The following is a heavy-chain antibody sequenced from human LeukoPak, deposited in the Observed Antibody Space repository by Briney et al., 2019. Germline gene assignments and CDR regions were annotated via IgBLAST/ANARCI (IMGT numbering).Heavy chain of an antibody. Sequence: GGSLRLSFAASGFTFSNAWMSWVRQAPGKGLEWVGRIKSKTDGGTTDYAAPVKGRFTISRDDSKNTLYLQMNSLKTEDTAVYYCTTTPPERFGESYWGQGTLVTVSS. CDR3: TTTPPERFGESY. V-gene: IGHV3-15*01. D-gene: IGHD3-10*01. CDR1: GFTFSNAW. J-gene: IGHJ4*02. CDR2: IKSKTDGGTT.